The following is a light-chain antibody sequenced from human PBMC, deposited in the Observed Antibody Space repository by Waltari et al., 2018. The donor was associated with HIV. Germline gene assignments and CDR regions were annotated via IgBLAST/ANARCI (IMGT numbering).Light chain of an antibody. V-gene: IGKV2-30*01. Sequence: DVVMTQSPLSLPVTLGQPASISCRSSQRLVYSDGNTYLHWIKQRPGQPPRCLMYKVSDRESGVPYSFSGSGSGTDFTLESSRVEADDVGVYYCMQGSHWPWTYGQGTKVEIK. CDR3: MQGSHWPWT. CDR2: KVS. CDR1: QRLVYSDGNTY. J-gene: IGKJ1*01.